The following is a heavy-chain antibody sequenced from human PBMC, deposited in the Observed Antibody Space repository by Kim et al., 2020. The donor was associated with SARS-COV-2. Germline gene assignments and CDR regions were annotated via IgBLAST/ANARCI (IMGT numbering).Heavy chain of an antibody. Sequence: SETLSLTCTVSGGSISSSSYYWGWIRQPPGKGLEWIGSIYYSGSTYYNPSLKSRVTISVDTSKNQFSLKLSSVTAADTAVYYCARLVGRVVITPYYFDYWGQGTLVTVSS. D-gene: IGHD3-22*01. CDR2: IYYSGST. V-gene: IGHV4-39*01. CDR1: GGSISSSSYY. J-gene: IGHJ4*02. CDR3: ARLVGRVVITPYYFDY.